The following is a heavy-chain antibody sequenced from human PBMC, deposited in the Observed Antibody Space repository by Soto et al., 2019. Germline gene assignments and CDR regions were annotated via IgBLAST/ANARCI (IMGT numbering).Heavy chain of an antibody. CDR3: VRLSYDSRGFDY. D-gene: IGHD3-22*01. J-gene: IGHJ4*02. V-gene: IGHV5-51*01. CDR1: GYSFTSYW. CDR2: IYPGDSDT. Sequence: GESLKISCKGAGYSFTSYWIAWVRQMPGKGLEWMGIIYPGDSDTKHSPSFQGQVTISVDKSISTAYLQWSSLKASDSAMYYCVRLSYDSRGFDYWGQGTLVTVS.